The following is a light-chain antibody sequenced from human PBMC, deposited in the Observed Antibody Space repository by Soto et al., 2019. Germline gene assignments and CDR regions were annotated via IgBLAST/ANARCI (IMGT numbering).Light chain of an antibody. CDR1: QGIGTW. CDR2: GAT. CDR3: QQTNSFPIT. J-gene: IGKJ5*01. V-gene: IGKV1D-12*01. Sequence: QVTQSPSFVSASVGDRVTITCRASQGIGTWLAWYQQKPGKAPSLLIYGATDLQSGVPSRFSGSGLGTHFSLTIFSLQPEDFATYYCQQTNSFPITFGQGTRLEI.